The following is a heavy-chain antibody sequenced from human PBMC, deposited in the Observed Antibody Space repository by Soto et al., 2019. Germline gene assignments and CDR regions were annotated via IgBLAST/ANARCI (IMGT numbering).Heavy chain of an antibody. CDR1: GFTFTSSA. J-gene: IGHJ6*02. CDR2: IVVGSGNT. CDR3: ACRIGAASGMDV. D-gene: IGHD6-25*01. Sequence: SVKVSCKASGFTFTSSAVQWVRQARGQRLEWIGWIVVGSGNTNYAQKFQERVTITRDMSTSTAYRELSSLRSEDTAVYYCACRIGAASGMDVWGQVTTVTISS. V-gene: IGHV1-58*01.